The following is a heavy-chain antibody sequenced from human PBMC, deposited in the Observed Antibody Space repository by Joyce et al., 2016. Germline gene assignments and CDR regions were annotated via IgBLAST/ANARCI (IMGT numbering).Heavy chain of an antibody. J-gene: IGHJ4*02. CDR2: ILYDGSNA. Sequence: QVQLVESGGGVVQPGRSLRLSCAASGFTFSSHSMHWARQAPGKGLECVTLILYDGSNAYYADSVKGRFTISRDNSKSTLYLQMNSLRAEDTAVYYCARDNGYSNGHGFDYWGQGTLVTVSS. CDR1: GFTFSSHS. D-gene: IGHD5-18*01. V-gene: IGHV3-30*04. CDR3: ARDNGYSNGHGFDY.